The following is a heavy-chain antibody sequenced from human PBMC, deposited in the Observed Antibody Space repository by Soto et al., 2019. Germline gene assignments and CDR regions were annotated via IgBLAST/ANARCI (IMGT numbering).Heavy chain of an antibody. V-gene: IGHV3-48*01. CDR3: ARLVCGSTSCPRHYFDN. CDR2: ISTSGSAI. D-gene: IGHD2-2*01. Sequence: PGGSLRLSCAASGFSFSYYSMSWVRQAPGKGLEWISYISTSGSAIYYADSVKGRFTISRDNAKNSLYLQMNSLGAEDTAVFYCARLVCGSTSCPRHYFDNWGQGTPVTVSS. J-gene: IGHJ4*02. CDR1: GFSFSYYS.